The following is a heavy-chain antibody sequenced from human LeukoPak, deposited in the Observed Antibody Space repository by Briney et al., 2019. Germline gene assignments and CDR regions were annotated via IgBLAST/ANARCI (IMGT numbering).Heavy chain of an antibody. D-gene: IGHD3-16*01. J-gene: IGHJ6*03. Sequence: GGSLRLSCSASGFTFSSYAMNWVRQAPGKGLEWVSLITYSGDSTYYADSVKGRFTISRDNSKNTLYLQMTSLRAQDTPVYFCAKGPIHNTAITFLCYMDVWGKGTAVTVSS. V-gene: IGHV3-23*01. CDR3: AKGPIHNTAITFLCYMDV. CDR1: GFTFSSYA. CDR2: ITYSGDST.